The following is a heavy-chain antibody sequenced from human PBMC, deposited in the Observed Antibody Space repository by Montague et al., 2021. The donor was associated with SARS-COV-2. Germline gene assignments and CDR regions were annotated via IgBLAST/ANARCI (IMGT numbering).Heavy chain of an antibody. D-gene: IGHD3-10*01. CDR3: ARDQRRYGSGSYYGPHYYYYGMDV. Sequence: SLRLSCAASGFTVSSNYMSWVRQAPGKGLEWVSVIYSGGSTYYADSVKGRFTISRDNSENTLYLQMNSLRAEDTAVYYCARDQRRYGSGSYYGPHYYYYGMDVWGQGTTVTVSS. CDR2: IYSGGST. J-gene: IGHJ6*02. V-gene: IGHV3-66*02. CDR1: GFTVSSNY.